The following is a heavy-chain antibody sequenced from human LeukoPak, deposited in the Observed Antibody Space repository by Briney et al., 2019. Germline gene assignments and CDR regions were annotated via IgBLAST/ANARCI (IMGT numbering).Heavy chain of an antibody. D-gene: IGHD7-27*01. CDR1: GGSVSSGSYY. J-gene: IGHJ6*02. V-gene: IGHV4-61*01. CDR2: IYYSGST. Sequence: SETLSLTCTVSGGSVSSGSYYWSWIRQPPGKGLEWIGYIYYSGSTNYNPSLKSRVTISVDTSKNQFSLKLSSVTAADTAVYYCARGQDWGSRSDPAYYYGMDVWGQGTTVTVSS. CDR3: ARGQDWGSRSDPAYYYGMDV.